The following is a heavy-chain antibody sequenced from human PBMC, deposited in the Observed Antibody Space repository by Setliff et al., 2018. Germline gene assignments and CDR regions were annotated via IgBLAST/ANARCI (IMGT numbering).Heavy chain of an antibody. V-gene: IGHV3-21*01. CDR2: ISSNSSYI. CDR3: AKDIVVVPAATFDFWSGSYYMDV. J-gene: IGHJ6*03. D-gene: IGHD2-2*01. Sequence: PGGSLRLSCAASGFTFSSYSMNWVHQAPGKGLEWVTSISSNSSYIYYADSVKGRFTISRDNAKNSLYLQRNSHRAEDTAVYYCAKDIVVVPAATFDFWSGSYYMDVWGKGTTVTVAS. CDR1: GFTFSSYS.